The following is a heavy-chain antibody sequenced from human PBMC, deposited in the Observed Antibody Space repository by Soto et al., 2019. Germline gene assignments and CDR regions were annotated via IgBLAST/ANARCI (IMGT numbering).Heavy chain of an antibody. V-gene: IGHV1-8*01. CDR3: ARNGQLLPGFTYYYMDV. CDR2: MNPNSGNT. D-gene: IGHD2-2*01. CDR1: GYTFTSYD. Sequence: ASVKVSCKASGYTFTSYDINWVRQATGQGLEWMGWMNPNSGNTGYAQKFRGRVTMTRNTSISTAHMELSSLRSEDTAVYYCARNGQLLPGFTYYYMDVWGKGTTVTVSS. J-gene: IGHJ6*03.